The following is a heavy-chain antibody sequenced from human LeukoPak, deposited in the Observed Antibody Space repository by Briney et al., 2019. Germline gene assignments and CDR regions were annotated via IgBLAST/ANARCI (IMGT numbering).Heavy chain of an antibody. V-gene: IGHV4-4*07. CDR3: ARGSDYDFWSGLAPFDY. D-gene: IGHD3-3*01. J-gene: IGHJ4*02. CDR1: GGSISNYY. Sequence: SETLSLTCTVSGGSISNYYWSWIRQPAGKVLEWIGRIYTSGGTNYNPSLKSRVTISVDTSKNQFSLKLSSVTAADTAVYYCARGSDYDFWSGLAPFDYWGQGTLVTVSS. CDR2: IYTSGGT.